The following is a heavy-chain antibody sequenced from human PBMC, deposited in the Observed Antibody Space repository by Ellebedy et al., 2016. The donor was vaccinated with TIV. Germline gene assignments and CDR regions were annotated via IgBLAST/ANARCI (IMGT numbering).Heavy chain of an antibody. V-gene: IGHV3-30-3*01. CDR2: ISYDGSNK. CDR1: GITFSRYA. D-gene: IGHD3-3*01. J-gene: IGHJ6*02. CDR3: AREKQYYEMCTDV. Sequence: GESLKISCAASGITFSRYAMHWVRQAPGKGLEWVAFISYDGSNKYFADSVKGRFTISRDNSKNTLYLQMNSLRAEDTAVYYCAREKQYYEMCTDVWGQGTTVTVSS.